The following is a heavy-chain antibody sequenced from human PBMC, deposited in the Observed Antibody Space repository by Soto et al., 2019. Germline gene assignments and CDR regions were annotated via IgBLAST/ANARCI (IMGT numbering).Heavy chain of an antibody. D-gene: IGHD6-13*01. Sequence: GESLKISCKGSGYSFTSYRISWVRQMPGKGLEWMGRIDPSDSYTNYSPSFQGHVTISADKSISTAYLQWSSLKASDTAMYYCARQYSNSWSDAFDIWGPGTMVTVSS. J-gene: IGHJ3*02. CDR2: IDPSDSYT. CDR3: ARQYSNSWSDAFDI. CDR1: GYSFTSYR. V-gene: IGHV5-10-1*01.